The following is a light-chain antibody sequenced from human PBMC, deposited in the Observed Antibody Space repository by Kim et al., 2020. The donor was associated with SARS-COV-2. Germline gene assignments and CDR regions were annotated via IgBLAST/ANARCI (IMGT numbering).Light chain of an antibody. J-gene: IGLJ3*02. V-gene: IGLV3-1*01. CDR3: QAWDGSTV. Sequence: SYELTQPPSVSVSPGQTASITCSGDKLGDKYACWYQQKPGQSPVLVIYQDTKRPSGIPERFSGSNSGNTATLTISGTQAMDEAHYYCQAWDGSTVFGGGT. CDR2: QDT. CDR1: KLGDKY.